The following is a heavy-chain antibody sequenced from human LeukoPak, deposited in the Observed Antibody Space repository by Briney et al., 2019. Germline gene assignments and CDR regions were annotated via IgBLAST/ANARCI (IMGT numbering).Heavy chain of an antibody. CDR1: GYTFTSYG. V-gene: IGHV1-18*01. CDR3: ATAAGYYSYYMDV. Sequence: ASVNLSCKASGYTFTSYGISWVRQAPGQGLEWMGWISAYNGNTNYAQKLQGRVTMTTDTSTSTAYMELRSLRSDDTAVYYCATAAGYYSYYMDVWGKGTTVTVSS. CDR2: ISAYNGNT. J-gene: IGHJ6*03. D-gene: IGHD6-13*01.